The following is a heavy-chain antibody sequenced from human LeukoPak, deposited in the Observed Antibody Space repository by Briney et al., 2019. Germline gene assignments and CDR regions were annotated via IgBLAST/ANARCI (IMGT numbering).Heavy chain of an antibody. D-gene: IGHD6-13*01. CDR3: AKCPYSSSWYAYFDY. V-gene: IGHV3-23*01. Sequence: GGSLRLSCAASGFTFSSYAMSWVRQAPGKGLEWVSAISGGGGSTYYADSVKGRFTISRDNSKNTLYLQMNSLRAEDTAVYYCAKCPYSSSWYAYFDYWGQGTLVTVSS. CDR1: GFTFSSYA. J-gene: IGHJ4*02. CDR2: ISGGGGST.